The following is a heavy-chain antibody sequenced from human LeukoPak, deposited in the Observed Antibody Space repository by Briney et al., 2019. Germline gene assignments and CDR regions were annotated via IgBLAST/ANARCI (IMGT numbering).Heavy chain of an antibody. CDR2: INPNSGGT. CDR1: GYTFTGYY. D-gene: IGHD1-26*01. V-gene: IGHV1-2*06. J-gene: IGHJ3*02. CDR3: AREPFIVGATKEASDI. Sequence: ASVKVSCKASGYTFTGYYMHWVRQAPGQGLEWMGRINPNSGGTNYAQKFQGRVTMTRDTSISTAYMELSRLRSDDTAVYYCAREPFIVGATKEASDIWGQGTMVTVSS.